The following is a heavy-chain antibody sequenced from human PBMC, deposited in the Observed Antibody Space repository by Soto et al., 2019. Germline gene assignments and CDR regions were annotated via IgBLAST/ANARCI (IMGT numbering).Heavy chain of an antibody. CDR1: GFTFSSYA. J-gene: IGHJ6*03. D-gene: IGHD5-12*01. V-gene: IGHV3-64*01. CDR3: ARGDLLRLVSSYYYYYMDV. CDR2: ISSNGGST. Sequence: GGSLRLSCAASGFTFSSYAMHWVRQAPGKGLEYVSAISSNGGSTYYANSVKGRFTISRDNSKNTLYLQMGSLRAEDMAVYYCARGDLLRLVSSYYYYYMDVWGKGTTVTVSS.